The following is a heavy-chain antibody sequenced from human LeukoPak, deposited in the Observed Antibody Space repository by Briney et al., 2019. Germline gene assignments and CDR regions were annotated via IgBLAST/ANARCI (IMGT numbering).Heavy chain of an antibody. CDR3: ARDKDSSGWYGYYFDY. Sequence: GASLKVSCKASGYTFTGYYMHWVRQAPGQGLEWMGWINPNSGGTNYAQKFQGRVTMTRDTSISTAYMELSRLRSDDTAVYYCARDKDSSGWYGYYFDYWGQGTLVTVSS. J-gene: IGHJ4*02. CDR1: GYTFTGYY. D-gene: IGHD6-19*01. CDR2: INPNSGGT. V-gene: IGHV1-2*02.